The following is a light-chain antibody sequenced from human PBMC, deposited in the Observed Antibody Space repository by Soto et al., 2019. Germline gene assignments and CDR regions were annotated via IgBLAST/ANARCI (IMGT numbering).Light chain of an antibody. V-gene: IGKV3-20*01. J-gene: IGKJ5*01. CDR2: GAS. Sequence: EIVLTQSPGTLSLSRGERATLSCRASQSVRSSHLAWYQQKPGQAPRLLIYGASSRATGIPDRFSGSGSGTDFTLTISRLEPEDFAVYYCQQYGSSPLTFGQGTRLEIK. CDR3: QQYGSSPLT. CDR1: QSVRSSH.